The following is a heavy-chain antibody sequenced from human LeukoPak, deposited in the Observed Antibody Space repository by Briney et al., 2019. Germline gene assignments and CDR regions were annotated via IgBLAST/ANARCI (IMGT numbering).Heavy chain of an antibody. D-gene: IGHD1-26*01. CDR3: AKDIGEWELPNYFDY. V-gene: IGHV3-23*01. Sequence: PGGSLRLSCAASGFTFSSYGMSWVRQAPGKGLEWVSAISGSGGSTYYADSVKGRFTISRDNSKNTLYLQMNSLRAEDTAVYYCAKDIGEWELPNYFDYWGQGTLVTVSS. CDR1: GFTFSSYG. CDR2: ISGSGGST. J-gene: IGHJ4*02.